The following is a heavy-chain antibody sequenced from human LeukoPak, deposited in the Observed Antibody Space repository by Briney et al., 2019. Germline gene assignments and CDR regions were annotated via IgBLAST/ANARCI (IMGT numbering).Heavy chain of an antibody. J-gene: IGHJ4*02. V-gene: IGHV3-23*01. CDR2: ISGSGGST. Sequence: GGSLRLSCSASGFTFSSSPMHWVRQAPGKGLEWVSAISGSGGSTYYADSVKGRFTISRDNSKNTLYLQMNSLRAEDTAVYYCAKDFATGYSSGWYVYWGQGTLVTVSS. D-gene: IGHD6-19*01. CDR3: AKDFATGYSSGWYVY. CDR1: GFTFSSSP.